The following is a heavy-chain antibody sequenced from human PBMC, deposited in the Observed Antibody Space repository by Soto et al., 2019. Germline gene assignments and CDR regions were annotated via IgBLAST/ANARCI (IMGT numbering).Heavy chain of an antibody. D-gene: IGHD6-13*01. CDR1: GFTFSSYG. Sequence: QVQLVESGGGVVQPGRSLRLSCAASGFTFSSYGMHWVRQAPGKGLEWVAVIWNAGSNKYYADSVKGRFTISRDNSKNALYLQMNSLRVEDTAVYYCARDRYSRSWYDLYYWGQGALVSVSS. CDR3: ARDRYSRSWYDLYY. V-gene: IGHV3-33*01. J-gene: IGHJ4*02. CDR2: IWNAGSNK.